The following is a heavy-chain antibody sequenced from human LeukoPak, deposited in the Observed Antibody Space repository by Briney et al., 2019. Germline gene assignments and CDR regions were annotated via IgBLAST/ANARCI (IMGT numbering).Heavy chain of an antibody. V-gene: IGHV7-4-1*02. J-gene: IGHJ5*02. CDR1: GYTFTSYA. CDR2: INTDTGSP. D-gene: IGHD3-3*01. CDR3: VRGDFWSDP. Sequence: ASVKVSCKASGYTFTSYAINWVRQAPGQGLEWMGWINTDTGSPTYAQGFTGRFVFSLDTSVSTAYLQISSLKAEDTAVYYCVRGDFWSDPWGQGTLVTVSS.